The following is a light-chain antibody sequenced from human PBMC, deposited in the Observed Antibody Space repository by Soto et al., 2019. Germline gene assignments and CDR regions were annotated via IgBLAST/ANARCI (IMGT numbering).Light chain of an antibody. CDR3: NAQADIGKHV. CDR1: SNDVGHSSF. CDR2: EVS. J-gene: IGLJ1*01. Sequence: QSALTQPPSASGSPGQSVTISCTGNSNDVGHSSFISWYQQHPGKGPKLIIYEVSKRPSGVPDRFSGSKSGNTASLSVSGLQDEDEADYFCNAQADIGKHVFGTGTKLTVL. V-gene: IGLV2-8*01.